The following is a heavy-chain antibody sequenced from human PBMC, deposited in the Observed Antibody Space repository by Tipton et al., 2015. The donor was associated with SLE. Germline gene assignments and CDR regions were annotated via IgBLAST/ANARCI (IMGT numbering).Heavy chain of an antibody. D-gene: IGHD1-26*01. CDR3: ARTLGAIAHTVYDAFDI. CDR1: GGSIRSSF. Sequence: TLSLTCTVSGGSIRSSFWSWIRQSPGKGLEWIGYFYYTGTTNYNPSPNSRVTMSVDMSKNQFSLRLTSVTAADTAVYYCARTLGAIAHTVYDAFDIWGQGKMVTVSS. CDR2: FYYTGTT. J-gene: IGHJ3*02. V-gene: IGHV4-59*01.